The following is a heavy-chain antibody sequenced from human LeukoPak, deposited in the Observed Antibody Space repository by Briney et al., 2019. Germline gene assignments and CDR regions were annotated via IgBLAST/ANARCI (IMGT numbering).Heavy chain of an antibody. J-gene: IGHJ4*02. CDR3: AKLSSPYYFDY. CDR1: AFTFSSYA. Sequence: PGGSLRLSCAASAFTFSSYAMSWVRQAPGKGLEWVSGISGSGGSTDYADSVKGRFTLSRDNSKNTLYLQMNSLRAEDTAVYYCAKLSSPYYFDYWGQGTLVTVSS. CDR2: ISGSGGST. V-gene: IGHV3-23*01. D-gene: IGHD5/OR15-5a*01.